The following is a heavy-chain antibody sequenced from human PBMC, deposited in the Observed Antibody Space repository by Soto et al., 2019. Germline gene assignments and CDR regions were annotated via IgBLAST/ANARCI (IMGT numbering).Heavy chain of an antibody. Sequence: GGSLRLSCAASGFTVSSNYMSWVRQAPGKGLEWVSVIYSGGSTYYADSVKGRFTISGHNSKNTLYLQMNSLRAEDTAVYYCARDIRGDYFDYYYYMDVWGKGTTVTVSS. CDR2: IYSGGST. CDR3: ARDIRGDYFDYYYYMDV. CDR1: GFTVSSNY. V-gene: IGHV3-53*04. D-gene: IGHD4-17*01. J-gene: IGHJ6*03.